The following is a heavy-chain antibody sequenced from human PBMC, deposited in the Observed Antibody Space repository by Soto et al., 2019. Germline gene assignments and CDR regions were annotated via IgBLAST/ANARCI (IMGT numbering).Heavy chain of an antibody. CDR2: ISAYNGNT. J-gene: IGHJ1*01. V-gene: IGHV1-18*01. CDR1: GYSFTSYG. Sequence: ASVKVSCKASGYSFTSYGISWVRQAPGQGLEWMGWISAYNGNTKYAQNFQGRVTMTTDTPTRTAYMSLRSLRSDDTAVYYCARDWGTLTLAVTGPWGQGTLVTVSS. CDR3: ARDWGTLTLAVTGP. D-gene: IGHD6-19*01.